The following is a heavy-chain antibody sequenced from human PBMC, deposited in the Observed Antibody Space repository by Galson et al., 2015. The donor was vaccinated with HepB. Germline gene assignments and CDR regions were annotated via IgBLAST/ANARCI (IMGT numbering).Heavy chain of an antibody. Sequence: SVKVSCKASGYTFTSYAMHWVRQAPGQRLEWMGWINAGNGNTKYSQKFQGRVTITRDTSASTAYMELSSLRSEDTAVYYCARDITGTTVGHCGMDVWGQGTTVTVSS. V-gene: IGHV1-3*01. J-gene: IGHJ6*02. CDR2: INAGNGNT. CDR3: ARDITGTTVGHCGMDV. CDR1: GYTFTSYA. D-gene: IGHD1-20*01.